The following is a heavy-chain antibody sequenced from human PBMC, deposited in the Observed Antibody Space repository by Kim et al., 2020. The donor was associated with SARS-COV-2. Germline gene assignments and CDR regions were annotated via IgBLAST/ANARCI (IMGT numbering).Heavy chain of an antibody. Sequence: SETLSLTCTVSGGSISSYYWSWIRQPPGKGLEWIGYIYYSGSTNYNPSLKSRVTISVDTSKNQFSLKLSSVTAADTAVYYCARRFDLWGRGTLVTVSS. CDR1: GGSISSYY. CDR3: ARRFDL. CDR2: IYYSGST. V-gene: IGHV4-59*08. J-gene: IGHJ2*01.